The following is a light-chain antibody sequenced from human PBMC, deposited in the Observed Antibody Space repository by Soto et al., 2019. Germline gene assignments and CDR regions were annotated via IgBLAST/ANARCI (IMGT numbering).Light chain of an antibody. V-gene: IGKV3-11*01. Sequence: EIVMTQSPATLSVSPGERAPPSCWASQSVSSYLAWYQQIPGQAPRLLIYDASNRATGIPARFRGSGSGTDFTLTINSLEPEDFAVYYCQQRSNWPWTFGQGTKVDIK. CDR1: QSVSSY. CDR3: QQRSNWPWT. CDR2: DAS. J-gene: IGKJ1*01.